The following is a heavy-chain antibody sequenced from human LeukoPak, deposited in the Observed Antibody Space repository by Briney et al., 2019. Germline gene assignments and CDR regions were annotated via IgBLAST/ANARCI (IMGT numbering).Heavy chain of an antibody. CDR1: GFTVSSNY. D-gene: IGHD3-10*02. V-gene: IGHV3-53*01. CDR3: AELGITMIGGV. J-gene: IGHJ6*04. Sequence: GGSLRLSCAASGFTVSSNYMSWVRQAPGKGLEWVSVIYSTGSTYYADSVKGRFTISRDNSKNTLYLQMNSLRAEDTAVYYCAELGITMIGGVWGKGTTVTISS. CDR2: IYSTGST.